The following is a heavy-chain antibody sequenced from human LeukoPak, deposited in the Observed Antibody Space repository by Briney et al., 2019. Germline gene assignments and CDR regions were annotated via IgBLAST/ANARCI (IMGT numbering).Heavy chain of an antibody. V-gene: IGHV3-66*01. CDR2: IYSGGST. CDR3: ARDSPDSSGYYDY. D-gene: IGHD3-22*01. J-gene: IGHJ4*02. Sequence: GGSLRLSCAASGFTVSSNYMSWIRQAPGKGLEWVSVIYSGGSTYYADSVKGRFTISRDNSKNTLYLQMNSLRAEDTAVYYCARDSPDSSGYYDYWGQGILVTVSS. CDR1: GFTVSSNY.